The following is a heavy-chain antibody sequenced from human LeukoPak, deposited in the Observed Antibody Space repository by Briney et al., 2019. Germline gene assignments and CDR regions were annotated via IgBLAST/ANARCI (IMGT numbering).Heavy chain of an antibody. V-gene: IGHV4-34*01. CDR2: ISHSGST. CDR1: GGSFSGYY. J-gene: IGHJ5*02. CDR3: ARGPRRFDP. Sequence: SESLSLTCAVYGGSFSGYYWSWIRQPPGKGLEWIGEISHSGSTNYNPSLKSRVTISVDTSKNQFSLKLSSVTAADTAVYYCARGPRRFDPWGQGTLVTVSS.